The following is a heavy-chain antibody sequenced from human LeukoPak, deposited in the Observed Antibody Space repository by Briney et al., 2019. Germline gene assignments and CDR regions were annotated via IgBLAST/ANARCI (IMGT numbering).Heavy chain of an antibody. D-gene: IGHD5-12*01. CDR2: IYHSGST. CDR1: GGSISSDTSS. CDR3: ARSHSAYDYALDY. J-gene: IGHJ4*02. V-gene: IGHV4-30-2*01. Sequence: SETLSLTCAVPGGSISSDTSSWSWIRQPPGKGLEWIGYIYHSGSTYYNPSLKSRVTISADRSENQFSLTLRSVTAADTAVYACARSHSAYDYALDYWGQGILVTVSS.